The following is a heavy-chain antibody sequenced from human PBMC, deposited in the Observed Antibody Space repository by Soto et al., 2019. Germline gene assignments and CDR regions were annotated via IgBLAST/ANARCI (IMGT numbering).Heavy chain of an antibody. J-gene: IGHJ4*02. CDR1: GFTFSSYA. CDR2: ISGSAGTT. D-gene: IGHD3-3*02. Sequence: GGSLRLSCAASGFTFSSYAMSWVRQAPGKGLEWVSAISGSAGTTYYADSVKGRFTISRDNSKNTLYLQMNSLRAEDTAVYYCAKDNYLGISVFYFFDSGGKGTLVTVSS. V-gene: IGHV3-23*01. CDR3: AKDNYLGISVFYFFDS.